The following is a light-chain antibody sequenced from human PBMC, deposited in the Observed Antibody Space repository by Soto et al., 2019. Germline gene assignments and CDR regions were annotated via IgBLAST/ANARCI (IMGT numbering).Light chain of an antibody. Sequence: DIQMTQSPSALSASVGDRVTITCRASQSINSWLAWYQRKSGKAPKLLIYKASTLKSGVPSRFSGSGSGTEFTLTISSLQPDDFATYYCQHYNSYSEAFGQGTRLEI. CDR3: QHYNSYSEA. CDR2: KAS. J-gene: IGKJ5*01. V-gene: IGKV1-5*03. CDR1: QSINSW.